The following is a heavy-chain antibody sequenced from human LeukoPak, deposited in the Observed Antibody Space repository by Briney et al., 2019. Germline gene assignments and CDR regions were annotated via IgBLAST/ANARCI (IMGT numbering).Heavy chain of an antibody. CDR3: ASPQSAFRVDN. CDR2: IYASGST. Sequence: SETLSLTCTVSGGSISSGSFFWSWIRQPAGKGLEWIGRIYASGSTNYNPSLESRVTVSVDTSKNQFSLKLSSVTAADTAVYYCASPQSAFRVDNWGLGTLVTVSS. D-gene: IGHD3-3*01. CDR1: GGSISSGSFF. J-gene: IGHJ4*02. V-gene: IGHV4-61*02.